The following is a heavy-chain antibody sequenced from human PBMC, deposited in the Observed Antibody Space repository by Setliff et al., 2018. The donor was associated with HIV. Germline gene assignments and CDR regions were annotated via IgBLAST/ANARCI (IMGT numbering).Heavy chain of an antibody. CDR2: IYTSGST. V-gene: IGHV4-4*07. CDR3: ARDGRYSFGYNWFDP. D-gene: IGHD5-18*01. CDR1: GGSISSYY. Sequence: SETLSLTCTVSGGSISSYYWSWIRQPAGKGLEWIGRIYTSGSTNYNPSLKSRVTMSVDTSNNQFSLTLNSVTAADTAVYYCARDGRYSFGYNWFDPWGQGALVTVSS. J-gene: IGHJ5*02.